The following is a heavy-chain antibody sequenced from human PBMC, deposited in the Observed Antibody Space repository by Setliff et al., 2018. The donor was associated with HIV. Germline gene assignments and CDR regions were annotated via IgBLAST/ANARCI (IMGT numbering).Heavy chain of an antibody. V-gene: IGHV4-39*01. CDR3: ARLGESGYDFRGFFDF. D-gene: IGHD5-12*01. Sequence: PSETLSLTCTVSGDYIGSRAYYWAWFRQPPGKGLEWIATIYYTGNSYYNPSLQSRVSISVDTSNNQFSLKLHSVSTSDSGVYFCARLGESGYDFRGFFDFWGPVMLVTVSS. CDR1: GDYIGSRAYY. CDR2: IYYTGNS. J-gene: IGHJ4*02.